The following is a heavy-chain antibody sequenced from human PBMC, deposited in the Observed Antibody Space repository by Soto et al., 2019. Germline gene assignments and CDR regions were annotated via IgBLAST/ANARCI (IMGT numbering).Heavy chain of an antibody. D-gene: IGHD3-9*01. CDR3: ARYDILTGYPLYFDY. V-gene: IGHV3-9*01. CDR1: GFNFNDYG. J-gene: IGHJ4*02. CDR2: ISWNSVSI. Sequence: PGGSLRLSCAASGFNFNDYGMHWVRQAPGKGLEWVSSISWNSVSIGYADSVKGRFTISRDNAKNSLYLQMNSLRAEDTAVYYCARYDILTGYPLYFDYWGQGTLVTVSS.